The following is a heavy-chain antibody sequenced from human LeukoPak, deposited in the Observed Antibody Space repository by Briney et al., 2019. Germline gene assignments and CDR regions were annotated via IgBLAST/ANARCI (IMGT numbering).Heavy chain of an antibody. V-gene: IGHV3-23*01. CDR2: ISGSGGST. CDR3: ARYCSGGSCYFQGFDP. D-gene: IGHD2-15*01. Sequence: GGSLRLSXAASGFTFSSYAMSWVRQAPGKGLEWVSAISGSGGSTYYADSVKGRFTISGDNSKNTLYLQMNSLRAEDTAVYYCARYCSGGSCYFQGFDPWGQGTLVTVSS. CDR1: GFTFSSYA. J-gene: IGHJ5*02.